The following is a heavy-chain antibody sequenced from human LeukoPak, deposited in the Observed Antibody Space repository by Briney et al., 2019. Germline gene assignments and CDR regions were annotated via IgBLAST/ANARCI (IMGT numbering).Heavy chain of an antibody. CDR1: GYTFTSYG. J-gene: IGHJ6*03. CDR3: ARAGQQLVPPYYYMDV. D-gene: IGHD6-6*01. Sequence: GAAVKVSCKASGYTFTSYGVGWVGQAPGKGLEWMGWISAYNGNTNYAQKFQDRVTMTTDTSTSTAYMELRRLRADDTAVYYCARAGQQLVPPYYYMDVWGKGTTVTVSS. V-gene: IGHV1-18*01. CDR2: ISAYNGNT.